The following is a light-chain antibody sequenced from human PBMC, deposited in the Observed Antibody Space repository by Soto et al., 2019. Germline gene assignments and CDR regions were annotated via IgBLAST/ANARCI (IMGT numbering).Light chain of an antibody. CDR3: QQRSNWPGT. J-gene: IGKJ5*01. Sequence: EIVLTQSPATLSLSPGARATLSCRASQSVSSYLAWYQQKPGQAPRLLIYDASNRATGIPARFSGSGSGTDFPLTISSLEPEDFAVYYCQQRSNWPGTFGQGTRLEIK. CDR1: QSVSSY. V-gene: IGKV3-11*01. CDR2: DAS.